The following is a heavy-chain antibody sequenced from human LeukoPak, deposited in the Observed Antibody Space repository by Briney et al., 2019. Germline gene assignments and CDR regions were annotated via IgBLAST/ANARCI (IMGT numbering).Heavy chain of an antibody. D-gene: IGHD3-22*01. CDR3: ARGKVTYYYDSSGYYP. V-gene: IGHV4-34*01. CDR2: INHSGST. J-gene: IGHJ5*02. Sequence: SGPLSLTCAVYGGSFSGYYWSWIRQPPGKGLEWIGEINHSGSTNYNPSLKSRVTISVDTSKNQFSLKLSSVTAADTAVYYCARGKVTYYYDSSGYYPWGQGTLVTVSS. CDR1: GGSFSGYY.